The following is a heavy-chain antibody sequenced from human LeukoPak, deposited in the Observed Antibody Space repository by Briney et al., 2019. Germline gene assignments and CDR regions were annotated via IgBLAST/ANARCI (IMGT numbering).Heavy chain of an antibody. J-gene: IGHJ6*02. V-gene: IGHV1-69*04. Sequence: GSSVNVSCYASGRTFSRYAISWVGQAPGHGLEWRGRILPILGIANYAQKFQGRVTITADKSTSTAYMEKSSLRSEDKAVYYCARGCSSTSCYTYYYYGMDVWGQGTTVTVSS. CDR2: ILPILGIA. D-gene: IGHD2-2*02. CDR3: ARGCSSTSCYTYYYYGMDV. CDR1: GRTFSRYA.